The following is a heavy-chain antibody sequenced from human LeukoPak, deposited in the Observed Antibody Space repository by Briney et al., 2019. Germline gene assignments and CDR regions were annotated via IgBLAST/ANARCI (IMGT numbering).Heavy chain of an antibody. V-gene: IGHV1-2*02. Sequence: ASVKVSCKASGGTFSSYAISWVRQAPGQGLEWMGWINPNSGGTNYARKFQGRVTMTRDTSISTAYMELSRLRSDDTAVYYCARGGARSIAAASDYWGQGTLVTVSS. D-gene: IGHD6-13*01. CDR2: INPNSGGT. CDR1: GGTFSSYA. CDR3: ARGGARSIAAASDY. J-gene: IGHJ4*02.